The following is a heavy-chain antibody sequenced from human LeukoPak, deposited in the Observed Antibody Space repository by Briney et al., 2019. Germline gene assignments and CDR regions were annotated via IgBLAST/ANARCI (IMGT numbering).Heavy chain of an antibody. V-gene: IGHV5-51*01. CDR2: IYPGDSDT. D-gene: IGHD6-19*01. Sequence: GESLKISCKGSGYSFTSYWIGWVRQMPGKGLEWMGIIYPGDSDTRYSPSFQGQVTISADKSISTAYLQWSSLEASDTAMYYCARLVSSGWYPPFSYYYYMDVWGKGTTVTVSS. J-gene: IGHJ6*03. CDR3: ARLVSSGWYPPFSYYYYMDV. CDR1: GYSFTSYW.